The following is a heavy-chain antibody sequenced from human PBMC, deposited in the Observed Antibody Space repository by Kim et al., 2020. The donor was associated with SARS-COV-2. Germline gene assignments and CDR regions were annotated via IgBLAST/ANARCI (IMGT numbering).Heavy chain of an antibody. CDR3: AVEYSSSRGDY. CDR2: A. J-gene: IGHJ4*02. V-gene: IGHV1-69*01. D-gene: IGHD6-6*01. Sequence: ANYAQKFQGRVTLTADESTSTAYMELSSLRSEDTAVYYCAVEYSSSRGDYWGQGTLVTVSS.